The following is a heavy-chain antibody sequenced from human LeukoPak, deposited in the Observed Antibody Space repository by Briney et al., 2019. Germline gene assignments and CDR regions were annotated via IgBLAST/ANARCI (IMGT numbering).Heavy chain of an antibody. J-gene: IGHJ4*02. V-gene: IGHV3-21*01. D-gene: IGHD6-19*01. Sequence: GGSLRLSCAASGFTFSSYSMNWVRQAPGKGLEWVSSISSSSSYIYYADSVKGRFTISRDNAKNSLYLQMNSLRAEDTAVYYCARDFDRYSSGYFDYWGQGTLVTVSS. CDR3: ARDFDRYSSGYFDY. CDR1: GFTFSSYS. CDR2: ISSSSSYI.